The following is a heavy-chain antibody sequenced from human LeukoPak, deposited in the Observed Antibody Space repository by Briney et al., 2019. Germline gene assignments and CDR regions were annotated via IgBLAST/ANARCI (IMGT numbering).Heavy chain of an antibody. D-gene: IGHD5-12*01. CDR3: ARSGYSGYEFDH. CDR1: GFTFSSYE. CDR2: ISSSGSTI. V-gene: IGHV3-48*03. Sequence: GGSLSLSCAASGFTFSSYEMNWVRQAPGKGLEWVSYISSSGSTIYYADSVKGRFTISRDNAKNSLYLQMNSLRAEDTAVYYCARSGYSGYEFDHWGQGTRVTVSS. J-gene: IGHJ4*02.